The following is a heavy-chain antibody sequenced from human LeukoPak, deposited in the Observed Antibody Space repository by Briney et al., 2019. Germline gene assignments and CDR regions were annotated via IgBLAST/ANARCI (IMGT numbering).Heavy chain of an antibody. Sequence: GASVKVSCKASGFTFNGYYVHWVRQAPGQGLEWMGGIIPIFGTANYAQKFQGRVTITTDESTSTAYMELSSLRSEDTAVYYCASPSSRVGYKYVPGAFDIWGQGTMVTVSS. CDR2: IIPIFGTA. CDR1: GFTFNGYY. D-gene: IGHD2-2*01. V-gene: IGHV1-69*05. J-gene: IGHJ3*02. CDR3: ASPSSRVGYKYVPGAFDI.